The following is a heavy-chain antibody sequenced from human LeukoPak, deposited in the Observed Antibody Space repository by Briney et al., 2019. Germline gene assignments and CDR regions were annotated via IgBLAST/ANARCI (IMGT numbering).Heavy chain of an antibody. Sequence: PGGSLRLSCSASGFTFSDYYMSWIRQAPGKGLEWVSYITSSGSTIYYADSVKGRFTVSRDNAKNSLYLQMNSLRAEDTAVYYCARYLRTPDVAFDIWGQGTMVTVSS. CDR3: ARYLRTPDVAFDI. J-gene: IGHJ3*02. V-gene: IGHV3-11*01. CDR2: ITSSGSTI. D-gene: IGHD4-23*01. CDR1: GFTFSDYY.